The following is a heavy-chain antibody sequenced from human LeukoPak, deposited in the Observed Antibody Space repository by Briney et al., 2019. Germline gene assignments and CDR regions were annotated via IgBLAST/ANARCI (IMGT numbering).Heavy chain of an antibody. V-gene: IGHV3-48*03. CDR3: AKVHSGSYLRIDY. J-gene: IGHJ4*02. D-gene: IGHD1-26*01. CDR1: GFTFSSYE. CDR2: ISSSGSTI. Sequence: GGSLRLSCAASGFTFSSYEMNWVRQAPGKGLEWVSYISSSGSTIYYADSVKGRFTISRDNSKNTLYLQMNSLRAEDTAVYYCAKVHSGSYLRIDYWGQGTLVTVSS.